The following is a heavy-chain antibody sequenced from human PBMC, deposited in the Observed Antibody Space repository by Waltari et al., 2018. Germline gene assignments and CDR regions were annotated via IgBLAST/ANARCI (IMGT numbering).Heavy chain of an antibody. CDR3: ARGAITGTGFDF. CDR1: GFTFSTYE. D-gene: IGHD1-20*01. CDR2: ISSSGTSI. Sequence: EMQLVESGGGLALPGGSLRLSCAASGFTFSTYEMNWVRQAPGKGLEWVSYISSSGTSIYYADSAKGRFTISRDNAQDSLYLQMNSLRAEDTAVYYCARGAITGTGFDFWGQGSLVTVSS. V-gene: IGHV3-48*03. J-gene: IGHJ4*02.